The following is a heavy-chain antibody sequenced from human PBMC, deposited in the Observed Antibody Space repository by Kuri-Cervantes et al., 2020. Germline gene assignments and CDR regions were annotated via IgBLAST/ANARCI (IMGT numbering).Heavy chain of an antibody. D-gene: IGHD3-10*01. J-gene: IGHJ6*02. V-gene: IGHV3-53*01. CDR2: IYSGGDT. CDR3: ARYMVRGIYFGMDV. Sequence: ETLSLTCAASGFTVTNNYMSWVRQAPGKGLEWVSVIYSGGDTYYADSVKGRFTIFRDNSKNTLFLQMNSLRAEDMAVYYCARYMVRGIYFGMDVWGQGTTVTVSS. CDR1: GFTVTNNY.